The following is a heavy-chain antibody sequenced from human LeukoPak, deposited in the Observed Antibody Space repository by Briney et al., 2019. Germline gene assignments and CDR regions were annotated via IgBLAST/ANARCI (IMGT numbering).Heavy chain of an antibody. V-gene: IGHV4-39*07. CDR1: GGSISSGDYY. Sequence: SETLSLTCTVSGGSISSGDYYWSWIRQPPGKGLEWIGEINHSGSTNYNPSLKSRVTISVDTSKNQFSLKLSSVTAADTAVYYCARGLRGITMVRGGPNYYGMDVWGQGTTVTVSS. J-gene: IGHJ6*02. CDR2: INHSGST. CDR3: ARGLRGITMVRGGPNYYGMDV. D-gene: IGHD3-10*01.